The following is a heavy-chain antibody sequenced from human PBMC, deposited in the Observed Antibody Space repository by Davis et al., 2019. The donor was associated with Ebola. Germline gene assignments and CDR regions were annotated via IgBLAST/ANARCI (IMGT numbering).Heavy chain of an antibody. Sequence: SVKVSCKASGYTFTSYGISWVRQAPGQGLEWMGGIIPIFGTANYAQKFQGRVTITADESTSTAYMELSSLRSEDTAVYYCARVGGYDNFDYWGQGTLVTVSS. J-gene: IGHJ4*02. CDR1: GYTFTSYG. D-gene: IGHD5-12*01. CDR2: IIPIFGTA. CDR3: ARVGGYDNFDY. V-gene: IGHV1-69*13.